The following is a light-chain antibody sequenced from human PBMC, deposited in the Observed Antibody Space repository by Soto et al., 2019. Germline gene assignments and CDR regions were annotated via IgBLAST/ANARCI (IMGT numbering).Light chain of an antibody. CDR1: SSDFGAYNY. CDR2: DVS. V-gene: IGLV2-14*01. Sequence: QSVLTQPASVSGSPGQSITISCTGTSSDFGAYNYVSWYQQHPGKAPKLMIYDVSNRPSGVSNRFSGSKSGNTASLSISGLQAEDEADYYCSSYTGSTTLNVFGTGTKVTVL. CDR3: SSYTGSTTLNV. J-gene: IGLJ1*01.